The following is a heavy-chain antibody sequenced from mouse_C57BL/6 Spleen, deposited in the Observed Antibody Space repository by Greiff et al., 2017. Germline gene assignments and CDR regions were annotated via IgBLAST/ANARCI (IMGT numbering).Heavy chain of an antibody. Sequence: VQLKESVAELVRPGASVKLSCTASGFNFKNSYMHWVKQRPEQGLAWIGRIYPANDNTKYAPKFQGQATITADTSFNTAYLQLSSLTSEDDAIYYCARSDDVGGFAYWGQGTLVTVSA. CDR2: IYPANDNT. V-gene: IGHV14-3*01. D-gene: IGHD2-3*01. CDR3: ARSDDVGGFAY. J-gene: IGHJ3*01. CDR1: GFNFKNSY.